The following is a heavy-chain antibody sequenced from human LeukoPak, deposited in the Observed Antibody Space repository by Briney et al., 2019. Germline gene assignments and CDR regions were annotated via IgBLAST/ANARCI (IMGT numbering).Heavy chain of an antibody. CDR1: GYTLTELS. Sequence: ASVKVSCKVSGYTLTELSMHWVRQAPGKGLEWMGGFDPEDGETIYAQKFQGRVTMTEDTSTDTAYMELSSLRSEDTAVYYCATAGGGSYPKEYYFDYWGQGTLVTVSS. CDR3: ATAGGGSYPKEYYFDY. CDR2: FDPEDGET. D-gene: IGHD1-26*01. V-gene: IGHV1-24*01. J-gene: IGHJ4*02.